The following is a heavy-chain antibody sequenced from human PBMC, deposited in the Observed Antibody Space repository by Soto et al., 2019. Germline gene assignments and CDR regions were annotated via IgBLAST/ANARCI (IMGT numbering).Heavy chain of an antibody. Sequence: PGGFLRVSCAAAGCTCINAGINWVRQAPGKGLEWVGRIKRKTDGGTTDYAEPVKGRFAISRDDSNNMVYLQMNSLKIEDTAVYYCTTDSYSTIIIVRFDYWGHGTLVTVSS. CDR1: GCTCINAG. J-gene: IGHJ4*01. V-gene: IGHV3-15*07. CDR2: IKRKTDGGTT. D-gene: IGHD3-22*01. CDR3: TTDSYSTIIIVRFDY.